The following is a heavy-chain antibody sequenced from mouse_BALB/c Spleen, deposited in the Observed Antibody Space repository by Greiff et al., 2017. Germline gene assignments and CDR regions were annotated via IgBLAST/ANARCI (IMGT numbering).Heavy chain of an antibody. D-gene: IGHD4-1*01. CDR1: GFTFTDYY. V-gene: IGHV7-3*02. Sequence: DVQLVESGGGLVQPGGSLRLSCATSGFTFTDYYMSWVRQPPGKALEWLGFIRNKANGYTTEYSASVKGRFTISRDNSQSILYLQMNTLRAEDSATYYCARDGTGPYYFDYWGQGTTLTVSS. J-gene: IGHJ2*01. CDR2: IRNKANGYTT. CDR3: ARDGTGPYYFDY.